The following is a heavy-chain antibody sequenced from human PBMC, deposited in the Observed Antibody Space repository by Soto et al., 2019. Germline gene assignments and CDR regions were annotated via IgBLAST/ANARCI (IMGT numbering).Heavy chain of an antibody. CDR3: AKSSIRDGYFDWLSRTYPFDY. CDR1: GFTFSSYG. D-gene: IGHD3-9*01. CDR2: ISYDGSNK. Sequence: GGSLRLSCAASGFTFSSYGMHWVRQAPGKGLEWVAVISYDGSNKYYADSVKGRFTISRDNSKNTLYLQMNSLRAEDTAVYYCAKSSIRDGYFDWLSRTYPFDYWGQGTLVTVSS. J-gene: IGHJ4*02. V-gene: IGHV3-30*18.